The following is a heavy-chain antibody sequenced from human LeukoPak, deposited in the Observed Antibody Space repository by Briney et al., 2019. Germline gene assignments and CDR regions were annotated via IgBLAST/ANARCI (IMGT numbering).Heavy chain of an antibody. D-gene: IGHD3-22*01. Sequence: GGSLRLSCAVSGITLSNYGMSWVRQAPGKGLEWVAGLIGSAGGTQYAVSGKGRFTISRDNSNNTLYLQMNSLRAEDTAMYFCAKRDLIIRVILVGFHKEAYYFDSWGRGALVTVSS. V-gene: IGHV3-23*01. CDR3: AKRDLIIRVILVGFHKEAYYFDS. J-gene: IGHJ4*02. CDR2: LIGSAGGT. CDR1: GITLSNYG.